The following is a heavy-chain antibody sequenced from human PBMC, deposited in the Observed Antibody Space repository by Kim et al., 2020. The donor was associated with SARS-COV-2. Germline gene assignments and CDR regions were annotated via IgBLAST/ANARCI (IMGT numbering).Heavy chain of an antibody. Sequence: SETLSLTCSVSGGSISNSDFYWGWIRQSPGRGLEWIGSIYYTGRNDNNPSLRSRLTMSVDTSRNQFSLRLTSVTAADTAIYYCARHAQTTMAIFDLWGQGTLVNVSS. CDR3: ARHAQTTMAIFDL. D-gene: IGHD4-4*01. J-gene: IGHJ4*02. V-gene: IGHV4-39*01. CDR1: GGSISNSDFY. CDR2: IYYTGRN.